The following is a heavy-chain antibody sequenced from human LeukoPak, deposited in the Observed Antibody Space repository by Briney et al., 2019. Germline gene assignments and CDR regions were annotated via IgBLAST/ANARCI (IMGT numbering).Heavy chain of an antibody. Sequence: SETLSLTCTVSGGSISSSSYYWGWIRQPPGKGLEWIGSIYYSGSTYYNPSLKSRVTISVDTSKNQFSLKLSPVTAADTAVYYCATSPPRAYDYVWGSYTYWGQGTLVTVSS. CDR3: ATSPPRAYDYVWGSYTY. CDR2: IYYSGST. CDR1: GGSISSSSYY. J-gene: IGHJ4*02. V-gene: IGHV4-39*01. D-gene: IGHD3-16*01.